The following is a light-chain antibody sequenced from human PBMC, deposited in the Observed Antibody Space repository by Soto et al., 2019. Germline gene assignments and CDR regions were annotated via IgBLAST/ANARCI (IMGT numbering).Light chain of an antibody. CDR2: SNN. J-gene: IGLJ1*01. Sequence: QSVLTQPPSASEIPGQRVTISCSGRSSNIGSNTVNWYQQLPGTAPKLLIYSNNQRPSGVPDRSSGSKSGTSASLAISGLQSEDEADYYCAAWDDSLNAYVFGTGTKVTVL. CDR3: AAWDDSLNAYV. V-gene: IGLV1-44*01. CDR1: SSNIGSNT.